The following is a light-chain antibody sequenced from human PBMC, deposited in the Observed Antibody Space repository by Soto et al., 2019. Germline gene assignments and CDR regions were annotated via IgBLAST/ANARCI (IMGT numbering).Light chain of an antibody. CDR3: QQYYSTPPT. CDR2: WAS. CDR1: QSVLYSSNNKNY. J-gene: IGKJ1*01. V-gene: IGKV4-1*01. Sequence: DIVMTQSPDSLAVSLGERVTINCKSSQSVLYSSNNKNYLAWYQQKPGQPPKLLIYWASTRESGVPDRFSGSGSGTDFPLTISSLQAEDVAFYYCQQYYSTPPTFGQGTQVEIK.